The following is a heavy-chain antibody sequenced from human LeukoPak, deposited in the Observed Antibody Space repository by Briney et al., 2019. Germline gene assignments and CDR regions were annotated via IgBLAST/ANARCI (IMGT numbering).Heavy chain of an antibody. CDR3: ATSGPSPTAGARYFQH. CDR1: VYTLTELS. D-gene: IGHD6-13*01. J-gene: IGHJ1*01. Sequence: ASVKVSCTISVYTLTELSMHWVRQAPGKGLAWMGGFDPEDGETIYAQKIQGRVTMTEDTSTDTAYMELSGRRSEDTAVYYCATSGPSPTAGARYFQHWGQGTLVTVSS. V-gene: IGHV1-24*01. CDR2: FDPEDGET.